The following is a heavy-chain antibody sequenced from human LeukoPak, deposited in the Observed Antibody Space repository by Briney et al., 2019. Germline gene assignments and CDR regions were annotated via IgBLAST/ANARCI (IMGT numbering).Heavy chain of an antibody. J-gene: IGHJ2*01. CDR3: ARGGTVTNDFDL. D-gene: IGHD4-17*01. V-gene: IGHV1-46*01. Sequence: GASVKVSCKASGYTFTNYDINWVRQAPGQGLEWMGIFNPSGGNTNYAQRFQGRVTLTRDTSTTTVYMDLSGLRPEDTAVYYCARGGTVTNDFDLWGRGTLLTVSS. CDR1: GYTFTNYD. CDR2: FNPSGGNT.